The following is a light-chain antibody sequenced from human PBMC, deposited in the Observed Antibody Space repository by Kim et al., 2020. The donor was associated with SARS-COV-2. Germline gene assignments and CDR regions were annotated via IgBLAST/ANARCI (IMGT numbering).Light chain of an antibody. CDR3: NSRDSSGNHWV. V-gene: IGLV3-19*01. Sequence: SSELTQDPAVSVALGQTVRITCQGDSLRSYYAIWYQQKPGQAPVLVIYVKNNRPSGIPDRFSGSSSGNTASLTITGAQAEDEADYYCNSRDSSGNHWVFGGGTQLTVL. J-gene: IGLJ3*02. CDR1: SLRSYY. CDR2: VKN.